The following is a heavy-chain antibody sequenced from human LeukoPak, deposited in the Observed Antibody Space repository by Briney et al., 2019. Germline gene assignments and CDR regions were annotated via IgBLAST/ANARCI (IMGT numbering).Heavy chain of an antibody. D-gene: IGHD3-22*01. CDR3: ARDDSSGYYFDY. V-gene: IGHV4-59*01. J-gene: IGHJ4*02. CDR2: IYYSGST. Sequence: SETLSLTCTVSGGSISSYYWSWIRQPPGKGLEWIGYIYYSGSTNYTPSLKSRVTISVDTSKNQFSLKLSSVTAADTAVYYCARDDSSGYYFDYWGQGTLVTVSS. CDR1: GGSISSYY.